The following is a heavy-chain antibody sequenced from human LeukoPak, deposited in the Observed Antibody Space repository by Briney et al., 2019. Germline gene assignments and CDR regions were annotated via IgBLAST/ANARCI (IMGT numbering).Heavy chain of an antibody. V-gene: IGHV3-23*01. CDR3: AKDRQQQLVLDYFDY. D-gene: IGHD6-13*01. CDR2: ISGSGDST. J-gene: IGHJ4*02. Sequence: GGSLRLSCAASGFTFSSYAMTWVRQAPGKGLEWVSAISGSGDSTYYADSVRGRFTISRDYSKNILFLQMNSLRAEDTAVYYCAKDRQQQLVLDYFDYWGQGTLVTVSS. CDR1: GFTFSSYA.